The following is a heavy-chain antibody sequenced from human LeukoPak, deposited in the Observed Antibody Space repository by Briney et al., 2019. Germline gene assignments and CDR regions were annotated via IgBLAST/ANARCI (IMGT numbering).Heavy chain of an antibody. J-gene: IGHJ4*02. CDR1: GFTFSSYA. CDR3: AKSPSDYDFWSGLYFDY. Sequence: GGSLRLSCAASGFTFSSYAMSWVRQAPGKGLECGSAISGSGGSTYYADSVKGRFTISRDNSKNTLYLQMNSLRAEDTAVYYCAKSPSDYDFWSGLYFDYWGQGTLVTVSS. D-gene: IGHD3-3*01. V-gene: IGHV3-23*01. CDR2: ISGSGGST.